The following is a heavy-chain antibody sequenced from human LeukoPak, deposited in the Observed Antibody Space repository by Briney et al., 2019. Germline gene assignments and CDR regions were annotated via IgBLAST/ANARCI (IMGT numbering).Heavy chain of an antibody. D-gene: IGHD1-1*01. CDR1: GGSISSYY. V-gene: IGHV4-59*01. CDR3: ARDGSGMDV. J-gene: IGHJ6*02. Sequence: SETLSLTCTVSGGSISSYYWSWIRQPPGKGLEWIGYIYYSGSTNYNPSLKSRVTISVDTSKNQFSLKLSSVTAADTAVCYCARDGSGMDVWGQGTTVTVSS. CDR2: IYYSGST.